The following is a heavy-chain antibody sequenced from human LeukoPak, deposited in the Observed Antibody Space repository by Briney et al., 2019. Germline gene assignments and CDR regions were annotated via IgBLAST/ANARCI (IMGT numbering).Heavy chain of an antibody. J-gene: IGHJ4*02. V-gene: IGHV4-34*01. CDR2: INHSGST. CDR1: GGSFSGYY. D-gene: IGHD5-12*01. CDR3: ARGVDPLGLDY. Sequence: SETLSLTCAVYGGSFSGYYWSWIRQPPGKGLEWIGEINHSGSTNYDPSLKSRVTISVDTSKNQFSLKLSSVTAADTAVYYCARGVDPLGLDYWGQGTLVTVSS.